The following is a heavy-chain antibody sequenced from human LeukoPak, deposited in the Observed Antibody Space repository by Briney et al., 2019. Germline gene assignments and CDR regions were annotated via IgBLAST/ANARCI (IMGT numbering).Heavy chain of an antibody. Sequence: GGSLRLSCAVSGFTFSSYWMSWVRQAPGKGLEWVANIKEDGREKYYVDSVKGRFTISRDNAKNSLYLQMNSLRAEDTAVYYCARDSGGKDYWGQGALVTASS. CDR1: GFTFSSYW. J-gene: IGHJ4*02. CDR3: ARDSGGKDY. CDR2: IKEDGREK. V-gene: IGHV3-7*04. D-gene: IGHD3-16*01.